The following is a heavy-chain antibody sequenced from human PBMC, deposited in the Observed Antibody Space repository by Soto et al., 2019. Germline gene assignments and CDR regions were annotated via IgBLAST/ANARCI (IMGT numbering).Heavy chain of an antibody. J-gene: IGHJ6*02. CDR3: ARLMAPHTDYGLDV. CDR2: ISYSGST. D-gene: IGHD3-10*01. V-gene: IGHV4-39*01. CDR1: GGSINSSNYY. Sequence: KSSETLSLTCPVSGGSINSSNYYWGWIRQPPGKGLEWIGSISYSGSTYYNPSLRSRVTIFVDTSKNQFSLTLSSVTAADTAVYYCARLMAPHTDYGLDVWGQGTTVTVSS.